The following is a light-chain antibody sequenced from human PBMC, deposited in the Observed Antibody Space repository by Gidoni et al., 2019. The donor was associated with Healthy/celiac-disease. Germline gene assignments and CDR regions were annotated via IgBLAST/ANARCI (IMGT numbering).Light chain of an antibody. V-gene: IGKV1-33*01. CDR3: QQYDNLPRT. J-gene: IGKJ2*01. CDR2: DAS. CDR1: QDISNY. Sequence: DIQMLQSPSSLSASVGDRVTITCQASQDISNYLNWYQQKPGKAPKLLIYDASNLETGVPSRFSGSGSGTDFTFTISSLQPEDIATYYCQQYDNLPRTFGQGTKLEIK.